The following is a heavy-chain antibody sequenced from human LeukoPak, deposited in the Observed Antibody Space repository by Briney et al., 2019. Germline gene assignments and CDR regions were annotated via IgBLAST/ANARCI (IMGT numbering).Heavy chain of an antibody. J-gene: IGHJ6*04. CDR1: GFTFSSYA. Sequence: GSLRLSCAASGFTFSSYAMSWVRQAPGKGLEWVSAISGSGGSTYYADSVKGRFTIPRDNSKNTLYLQMNSLRAEDTAVYYCAKDGAMVSYYYGMDVWGKGTTVTVSS. CDR3: AKDGAMVSYYYGMDV. D-gene: IGHD5-18*01. V-gene: IGHV3-23*01. CDR2: ISGSGGST.